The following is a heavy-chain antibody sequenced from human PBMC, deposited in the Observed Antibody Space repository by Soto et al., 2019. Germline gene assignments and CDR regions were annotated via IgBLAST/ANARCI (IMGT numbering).Heavy chain of an antibody. Sequence: QLQLQESGPGLVKPSETLSLTCTVSGGSISSSSYYWGWIRQPPGKGLEWIGSISYSGSTYYNPSLKSRVTFSVDTSKNQFSLKLSSVTAADTAVYYCARRVAGFGPWGQGTLVTVSS. CDR2: ISYSGST. V-gene: IGHV4-39*01. J-gene: IGHJ5*02. D-gene: IGHD2-15*01. CDR3: ARRVAGFGP. CDR1: GGSISSSSYY.